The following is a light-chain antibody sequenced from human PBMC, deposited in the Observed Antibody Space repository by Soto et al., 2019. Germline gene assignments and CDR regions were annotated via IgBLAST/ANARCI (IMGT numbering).Light chain of an antibody. V-gene: IGLV2-14*01. J-gene: IGLJ1*01. CDR3: SSYTSSTTQV. CDR1: RSDVGGYNY. Sequence: SVLTQPASVSGSPGQSITISCTGTRSDVGGYNYVSWYQQHPGKAPKLIIFEVSNRPSGVSNRFSGSKSGNTASLTISGLQGDDEADYHCSSYTSSTTQVFGTGTKVTV. CDR2: EVS.